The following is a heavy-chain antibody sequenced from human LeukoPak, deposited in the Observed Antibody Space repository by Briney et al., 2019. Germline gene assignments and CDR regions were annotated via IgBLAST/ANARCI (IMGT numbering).Heavy chain of an antibody. D-gene: IGHD2-2*01. J-gene: IGHJ3*02. CDR1: GGTFISYA. CDR3: ARGGIVVVPAAMGDAFDI. V-gene: IGHV1-69*13. Sequence: ASVKVSCKASGGTFISYAISWVRQAPGQGLEWMGGIIPIFGTANYAQKFQGRVTITADESTSTAYMELSSLRSEDTAVYYCARGGIVVVPAAMGDAFDIWGQGTMVTVSS. CDR2: IIPIFGTA.